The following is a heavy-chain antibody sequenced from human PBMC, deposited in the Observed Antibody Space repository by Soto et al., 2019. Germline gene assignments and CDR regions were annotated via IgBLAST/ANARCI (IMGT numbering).Heavy chain of an antibody. CDR3: ARSPTAVTTPRRDTFDV. CDR2: IYYSGST. Sequence: QLQLQESGPGLVKPSETLSLTCTVSGGSISSSTYNWGWIRQPPGKRLEWIGNIYYSGSTYYNPSLKSRVTISADTSSNQLSLKLSSVTAADTAVYYCARSPTAVTTPRRDTFDVCGQGTMVTVSS. V-gene: IGHV4-39*01. J-gene: IGHJ3*01. CDR1: GGSISSSTYN. D-gene: IGHD4-17*01.